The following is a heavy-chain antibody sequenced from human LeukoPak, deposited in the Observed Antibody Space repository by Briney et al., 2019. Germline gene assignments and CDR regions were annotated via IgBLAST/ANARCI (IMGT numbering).Heavy chain of an antibody. V-gene: IGHV4-59*01. D-gene: IGHD3-16*01. Sequence: PETLSLTCTVSGGSISTYYWSWIRQPPGKGLEWIGHIYYSGSTTYNPSLKSRVSISVDTSKNQFSLKLTSVTAADTAVYYCARFDASASYLDCWGQGTLVTVSS. CDR3: ARFDASASYLDC. CDR2: IYYSGST. CDR1: GGSISTYY. J-gene: IGHJ4*02.